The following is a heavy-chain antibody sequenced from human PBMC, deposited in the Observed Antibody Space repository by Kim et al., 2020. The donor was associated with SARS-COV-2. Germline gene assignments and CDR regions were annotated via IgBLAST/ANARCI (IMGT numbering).Heavy chain of an antibody. CDR1: GDSVRGNGYY. D-gene: IGHD5-12*01. CDR3: AKIIYENRACIDP. J-gene: IGHJ5*02. CDR2: VDYSGST. Sequence: SETLSLTCTVSGDSVRGNGYYWGWLRQPPGKGLEWIGSVDYSGSTYYSPSLKSRVTMSLDSSANQFALELTFVTAADTAVYYWAKIIYENRACIDPWGQGTLVTVSS. V-gene: IGHV4-39*01.